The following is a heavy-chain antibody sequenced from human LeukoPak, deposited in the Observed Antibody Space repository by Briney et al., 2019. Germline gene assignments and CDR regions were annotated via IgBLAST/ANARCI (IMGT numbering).Heavy chain of an antibody. CDR2: TGNKANGYTT. CDR1: GFTFSDHY. V-gene: IGHV3-72*01. Sequence: GGSLRLPCAASGFTFSDHYIHWVRRAPGKGLEWVGRTGNKANGYTTEYAASVKDRFSISRDDSKNSLYLQMNSLKSEDTAVYFCARAMSLRYLDPWGQGTLVTVSS. J-gene: IGHJ5*02. D-gene: IGHD2-2*02. CDR3: ARAMSLRYLDP.